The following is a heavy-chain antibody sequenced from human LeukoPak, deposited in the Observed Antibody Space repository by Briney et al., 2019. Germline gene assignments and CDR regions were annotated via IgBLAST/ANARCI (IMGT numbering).Heavy chain of an antibody. J-gene: IGHJ6*02. CDR3: ARSQVPIYCSSTSCPDIGGMDV. CDR2: IYYSGST. CDR1: GGSISSGDYY. D-gene: IGHD2-2*01. V-gene: IGHV4-30-4*01. Sequence: SQTLSLTCTVSGGSISSGDYYWSWLRQPPGKGLEWIGYIYYSGSTYYNPSLKSRVTISVDTSKNQFSLKLSSVTAADTAVYYCARSQVPIYCSSTSCPDIGGMDVWGQGTTVTVSS.